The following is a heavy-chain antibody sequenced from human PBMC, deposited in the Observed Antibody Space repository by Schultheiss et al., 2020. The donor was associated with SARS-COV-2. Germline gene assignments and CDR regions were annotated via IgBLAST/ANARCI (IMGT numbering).Heavy chain of an antibody. CDR1: GGSISSYY. Sequence: SETLSLTCTVSGGSISSYYWSWIRQPPGKGLEWIGYIYYSGSTNYNPSLKSRVTISVDTSKNQFSLKLSSVTAADTAVYYCARATALGGGSYYYFDYWGQGTLVTVSS. J-gene: IGHJ4*02. D-gene: IGHD1-26*01. CDR2: IYYSGST. CDR3: ARATALGGGSYYYFDY. V-gene: IGHV4-59*08.